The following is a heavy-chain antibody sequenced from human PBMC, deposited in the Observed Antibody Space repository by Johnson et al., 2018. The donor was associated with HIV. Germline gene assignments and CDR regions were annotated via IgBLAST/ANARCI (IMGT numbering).Heavy chain of an antibody. CDR1: RFSFSSYW. CDR3: ARDAGGGRIVVDYDAFDI. Sequence: EQLVESGGGLVQPGGSLRLSCAASRFSFSSYWMHWVRQAPGKGLVWVSRINSDGSSTSYADSVKGRFTISRDNAKNTRYLQMNSLRAEDTAVYYCARDAGGGRIVVDYDAFDIWGQGTMVTVSS. D-gene: IGHD3-22*01. CDR2: INSDGSST. V-gene: IGHV3-74*01. J-gene: IGHJ3*02.